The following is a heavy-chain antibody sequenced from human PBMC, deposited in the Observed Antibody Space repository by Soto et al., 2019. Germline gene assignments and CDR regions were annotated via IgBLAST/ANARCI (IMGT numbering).Heavy chain of an antibody. CDR2: IDYTGSA. CDR1: GDSIMSYF. J-gene: IGHJ6*03. V-gene: IGHV4-59*08. CDR3: ACGGDDLHVPSARQINCIYSSDV. D-gene: IGHD3-3*01. Sequence: QVQLQESGPGLVKPSETLSLTCTVSGDSIMSYFWTWIRQPPGKGLEWIGYIDYTGSADYNPSLKSRGTMSLDASKYPFSLKLGSVAAADAAMYYCACGGDDLHVPSARQINCIYSSDVWGKGGTVTVSS.